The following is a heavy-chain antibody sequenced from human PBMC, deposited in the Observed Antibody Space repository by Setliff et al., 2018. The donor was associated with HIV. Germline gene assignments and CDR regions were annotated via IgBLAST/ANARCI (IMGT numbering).Heavy chain of an antibody. V-gene: IGHV4-4*07. CDR3: ARDQAAAGSYDY. J-gene: IGHJ4*02. CDR1: GGSISSYY. D-gene: IGHD6-13*01. Sequence: SETLSLTCTVSGGSISSYYWSWIRQPAGKGLEWIGRLYTSGSTNYNPSLKRRVTMSVDTSKNQFSLKLSSVTAADTAVYYCARDQAAAGSYDYWGQGTLVTVSS. CDR2: LYTSGST.